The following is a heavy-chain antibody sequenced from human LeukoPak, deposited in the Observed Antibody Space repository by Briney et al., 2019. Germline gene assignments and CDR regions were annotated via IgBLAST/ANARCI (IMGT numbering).Heavy chain of an antibody. CDR1: GYSFTSYW. CDR3: ARHRGGNGWVLDY. CDR2: IYPGDSDT. D-gene: IGHD6-19*01. Sequence: GGSLKISCQGSGYSFTSYWIAWVRQMPGKGLEWMGAIYPGDSDTRYSPSFQGQVTISADKSIRTAYVQWNSLKASDTAMYYCARHRGGNGWVLDYWGQGTLVTVSS. V-gene: IGHV5-51*01. J-gene: IGHJ4*02.